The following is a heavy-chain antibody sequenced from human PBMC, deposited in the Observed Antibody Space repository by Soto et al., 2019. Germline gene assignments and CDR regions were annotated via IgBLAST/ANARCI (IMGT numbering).Heavy chain of an antibody. CDR3: ARTCSGGSCSLGPY. CDR1: GYTFTSYG. Sequence: ASVKVSCKASGYTFTSYGISWVRQAPGQGLEWMGWISAYNGNTNYAQKLQGRVTMTTDTSTSTAYMELRNLRSDDTAVYYCARTCSGGSCSLGPYWGQGTLVTVSS. V-gene: IGHV1-18*01. CDR2: ISAYNGNT. J-gene: IGHJ4*02. D-gene: IGHD2-15*01.